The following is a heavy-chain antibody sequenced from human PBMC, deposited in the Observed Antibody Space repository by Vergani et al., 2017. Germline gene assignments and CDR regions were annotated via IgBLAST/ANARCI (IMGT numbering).Heavy chain of an antibody. D-gene: IGHD3-10*01. CDR3: AGDGGNYYGSGSYYNVY. V-gene: IGHV1-46*01. J-gene: IGHJ4*02. Sequence: QVQLVQSGAEVKKPGASVKVSCKASGYTFTSYYMHWVRQAPGQGLEWMGIINPSGGSTSYAQKFQGRVTMTRDTSTSTVYMELSSLRSEDTAVYYCAGDGGNYYGSGSYYNVYWGQGTLVTVSS. CDR2: INPSGGST. CDR1: GYTFTSYY.